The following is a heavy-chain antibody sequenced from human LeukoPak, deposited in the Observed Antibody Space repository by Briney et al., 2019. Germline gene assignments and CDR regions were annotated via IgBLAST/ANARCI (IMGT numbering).Heavy chain of an antibody. CDR3: AKAPHGGNFYFDY. J-gene: IGHJ4*02. Sequence: PGGSLRLSCAASGFTFSSYAMSWVRQAPGKGLEWVSVITSGDSTYYADSVKGRFTISRDNSKNTLYLQMNSLRAEDTAVYYCAKAPHGGNFYFDYWGQGTLVTVSS. CDR1: GFTFSSYA. D-gene: IGHD4-23*01. CDR2: ITSGDST. V-gene: IGHV3-23*01.